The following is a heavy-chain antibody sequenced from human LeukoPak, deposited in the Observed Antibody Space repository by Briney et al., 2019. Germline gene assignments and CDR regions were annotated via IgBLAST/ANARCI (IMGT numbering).Heavy chain of an antibody. CDR1: GYTFTTYY. D-gene: IGHD2-15*01. J-gene: IGHJ5*02. CDR2: INPSGGST. Sequence: ASVKVSCKASGYTFTTYYMHWVRQAPGQGLEWMGIINPSGGSTSYAQKFQGRVTMTRDTSMSTVYMKLSSLRSEDTAVYYCARGSTPQDSRFDPWGQGTLVTVSS. CDR3: ARGSTPQDSRFDP. V-gene: IGHV1-46*01.